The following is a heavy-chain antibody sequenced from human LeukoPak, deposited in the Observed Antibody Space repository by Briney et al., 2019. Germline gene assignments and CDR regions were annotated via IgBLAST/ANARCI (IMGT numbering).Heavy chain of an antibody. D-gene: IGHD4-17*01. V-gene: IGHV3-23*01. J-gene: IGHJ4*02. CDR2: ISGSGGST. Sequence: VGSLRLSCAASGFTFSSYAMSWVRQAPGKGLEWFSAISGSGGSTYYADSVKGRFTISRDNSKNTLYLQMNSLRAEDTAVYYCAKDMTTVTTFPYYWGQGTLVTVSS. CDR1: GFTFSSYA. CDR3: AKDMTTVTTFPYY.